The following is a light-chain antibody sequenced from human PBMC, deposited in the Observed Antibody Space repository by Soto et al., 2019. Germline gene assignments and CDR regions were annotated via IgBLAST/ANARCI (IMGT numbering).Light chain of an antibody. CDR3: QKADSFPIN. CDR1: QNISSW. Sequence: DIQMPQSPSSVSASIGDRVTITCLASQNISSWLAWYQQKPGKAPNLLIYAASRLPDGVPFRFSGSGSGTHFTLSINSLQPEDFATYFCQKADSFPINCGQGTRREIK. CDR2: AAS. J-gene: IGKJ5*01. V-gene: IGKV1-12*01.